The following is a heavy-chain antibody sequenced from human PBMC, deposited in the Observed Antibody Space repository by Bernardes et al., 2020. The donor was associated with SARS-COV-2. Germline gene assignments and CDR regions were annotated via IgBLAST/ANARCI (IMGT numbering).Heavy chain of an antibody. J-gene: IGHJ4*02. Sequence: SLRLSFGASGFTFANYWMSWVRQAPGKGLEWVANINQEGNQKYHVDSVRGRFTISRDNAKNSLYLQMNSLRGGDTAVYYCARSFGRSSIDYWGRGTLVSVSS. CDR3: ARSFGRSSIDY. V-gene: IGHV3-7*05. CDR1: GFTFANYW. CDR2: INQEGNQK. D-gene: IGHD6-6*01.